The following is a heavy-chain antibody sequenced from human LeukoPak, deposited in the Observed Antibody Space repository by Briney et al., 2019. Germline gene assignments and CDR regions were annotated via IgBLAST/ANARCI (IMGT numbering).Heavy chain of an antibody. D-gene: IGHD3-3*01. CDR2: ISYDGRNK. Sequence: GGSLRLSCAASGFTFSSYGMHWVRQAPGKGLEWVAVISYDGRNKYYADSVKGRFTISRDNSKNTLYLQMNSLRAEDTAVYYCAKDSLRSIFGVVINHDAFDIRGQGTMVTVSS. CDR3: AKDSLRSIFGVVINHDAFDI. V-gene: IGHV3-30*18. J-gene: IGHJ3*02. CDR1: GFTFSSYG.